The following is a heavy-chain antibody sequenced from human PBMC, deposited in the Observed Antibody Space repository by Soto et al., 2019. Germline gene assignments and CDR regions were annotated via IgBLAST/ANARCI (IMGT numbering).Heavy chain of an antibody. CDR3: ARPFPLQYYDFWSGYSVWFDP. Sequence: SETLSLTCTVSGGSISSSSYYWGWIRQPPGKGLEWIGSIYYSGSTYYNPSLKSRVTISVDTSKNQFSLKLSPVTAAATAVYYCARPFPLQYYDFWSGYSVWFDPWGQGTLVTVSS. CDR2: IYYSGST. D-gene: IGHD3-3*01. J-gene: IGHJ5*02. V-gene: IGHV4-39*01. CDR1: GGSISSSSYY.